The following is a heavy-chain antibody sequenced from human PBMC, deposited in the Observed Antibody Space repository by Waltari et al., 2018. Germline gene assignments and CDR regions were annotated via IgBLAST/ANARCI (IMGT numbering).Heavy chain of an antibody. CDR2: IYYSGST. Sequence: QLQLQESGPGLVKPSETLSLTCTVSGGSISSSSYYWGWIRQPPGKGLGWIGSIYYSGSTYYTPSLKSRVTISVDTSKNQFSLKLSSVTAADTAVYYRARLEMYYFDYWGQGTLVTVSS. V-gene: IGHV4-39*01. CDR3: ARLEMYYFDY. J-gene: IGHJ4*02. CDR1: GGSISSSSYY.